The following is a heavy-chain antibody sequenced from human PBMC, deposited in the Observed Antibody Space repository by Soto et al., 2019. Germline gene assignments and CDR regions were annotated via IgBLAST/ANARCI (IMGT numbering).Heavy chain of an antibody. CDR3: AKTRSSGYYWEPYFDY. J-gene: IGHJ4*02. Sequence: QVQLVESGGGVVQPGRSLRLSCAAAGFTFSSYGMHWVRQAPGKGLEWVAVISSDGRNKYYADSVKGRFTFSRDNSKNTLDLQMNSLRAEDTAIYYCAKTRSSGYYWEPYFDYWGQGTLVTVSS. D-gene: IGHD3-22*01. CDR1: GFTFSSYG. CDR2: ISSDGRNK. V-gene: IGHV3-30*18.